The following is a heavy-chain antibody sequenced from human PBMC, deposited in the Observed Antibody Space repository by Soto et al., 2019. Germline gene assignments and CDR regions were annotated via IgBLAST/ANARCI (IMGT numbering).Heavy chain of an antibody. CDR2: ISSSSSYI. D-gene: IGHD3-22*01. J-gene: IGHJ3*02. CDR3: ASSYYDSRGSSRLAFDI. V-gene: IGHV3-21*01. Sequence: GGSLRFSCAASGFTFSSYSMNWVRQGPGKGLEWVSSISSSSSYIYYADSVKGRFTISRDNAKNSLYLQMNRLRAEDTAVYSFASSYYDSRGSSRLAFDIWGQGTMVTVSS. CDR1: GFTFSSYS.